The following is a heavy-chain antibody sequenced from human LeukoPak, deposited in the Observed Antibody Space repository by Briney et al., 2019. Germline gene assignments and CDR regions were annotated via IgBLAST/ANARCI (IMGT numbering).Heavy chain of an antibody. D-gene: IGHD1-1*01. CDR1: GGSISSGSYY. J-gene: IGHJ3*02. CDR3: ARRPQLGGIAFDI. V-gene: IGHV4-61*01. CDR2: IYYSGST. Sequence: SETLSLTCTVSGGSISSGSYYWSWIRQPPGKGLEWIGYIYYSGSTNYNPSLKSRVTISVDTSKNQFSLKLSSVSAADTAVYYCARRPQLGGIAFDIWGQGTMVTVSS.